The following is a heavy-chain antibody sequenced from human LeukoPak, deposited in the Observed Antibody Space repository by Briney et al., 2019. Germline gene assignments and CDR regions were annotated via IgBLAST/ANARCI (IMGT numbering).Heavy chain of an antibody. Sequence: GGSLRLSCAVSGFSVSANYMHWVRQTPGKGLQWVSSIYADSVRGRFTISRDISENTLYLQMKNLRVDDTAVYYCGTMSNYDSGGYYDAWGQGTPVTVSS. J-gene: IGHJ5*02. V-gene: IGHV3-53*01. D-gene: IGHD3-22*01. CDR1: GFSVSANY. CDR2: I. CDR3: GTMSNYDSGGYYDA.